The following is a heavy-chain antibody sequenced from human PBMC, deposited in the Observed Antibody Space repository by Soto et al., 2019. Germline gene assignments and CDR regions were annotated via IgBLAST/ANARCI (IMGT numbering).Heavy chain of an antibody. V-gene: IGHV3-23*01. CDR3: AKFGMATTKRSPPYYIDY. CDR2: ISGSGGGT. CDR1: GFTFSSYA. D-gene: IGHD1-1*01. Sequence: GGSLRLSCAASGFTFSSYAMSWVRQAPGKGLEWVSSISGSGGGTYYADSVKGRFTFSRDSSKNTLYLHMNSLRAEDTAVYYCAKFGMATTKRSPPYYIDYWGQGALVTVSS. J-gene: IGHJ4*02.